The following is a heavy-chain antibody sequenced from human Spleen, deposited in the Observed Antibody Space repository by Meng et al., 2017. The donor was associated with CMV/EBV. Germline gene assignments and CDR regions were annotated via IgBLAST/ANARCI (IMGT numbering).Heavy chain of an antibody. J-gene: IGHJ4*02. CDR1: GDSVSGSSSY. V-gene: IGHV4-39*07. Sequence: SETLSLTCTVSGDSVSGSSSYWGWIRQPPGKGLEWVASIYYSGSTYYHPSLKSRVTISIDTSKNQFSLKLNSVTAADTAVYYCARDSSSSSHPNDYWGQGTLVTVSS. CDR2: IYYSGST. D-gene: IGHD6-6*01. CDR3: ARDSSSSSHPNDY.